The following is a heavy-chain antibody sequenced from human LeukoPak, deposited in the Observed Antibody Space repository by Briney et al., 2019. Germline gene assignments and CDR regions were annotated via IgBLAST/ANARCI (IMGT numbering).Heavy chain of an antibody. Sequence: GGSLRLPCAASGFTVSRNYMSWVRQAPGKGLEWVSLIYSGGSTYYADSVKGRFTLSRDNSKNTLYLQMNSLRAEDTAVYYCAKGPSIAARPGYFDLWGRGTLVTVSS. V-gene: IGHV3-53*01. CDR1: GFTVSRNY. CDR3: AKGPSIAARPGYFDL. CDR2: IYSGGST. J-gene: IGHJ2*01. D-gene: IGHD6-6*01.